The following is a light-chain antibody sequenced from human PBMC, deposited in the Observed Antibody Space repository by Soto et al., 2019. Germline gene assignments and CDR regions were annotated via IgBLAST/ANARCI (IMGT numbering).Light chain of an antibody. CDR2: GAY. CDR3: QKATSVLIT. V-gene: IGKV1-27*01. Sequence: DIQITQSPSSLSASVGGRFTITCRASQVIGNYLAWYQQKPGKVPKLLIYGAYTLQSGVPSRFSGSGSGTDFTLTISSLQPEDVAIYYCQKATSVLITFAQGTRLEI. J-gene: IGKJ5*01. CDR1: QVIGNY.